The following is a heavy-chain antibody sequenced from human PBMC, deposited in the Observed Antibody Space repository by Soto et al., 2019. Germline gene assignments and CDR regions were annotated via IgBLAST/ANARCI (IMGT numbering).Heavy chain of an antibody. D-gene: IGHD3-10*01. CDR1: GGSSGGYY. V-gene: IGHV4-34*01. J-gene: IGHJ6*02. CDR2: INHSGST. Sequence: AETLSLTRAVYGGSSGGYYWMWIPPPPGKGLEWIGEINHSGSTNYNPSLKSRVTISVDTSKNQFSLKLSSVTAADTAVYYCARGYYGSGSYRRYYYGMDVWGQGTTVT. CDR3: ARGYYGSGSYRRYYYGMDV.